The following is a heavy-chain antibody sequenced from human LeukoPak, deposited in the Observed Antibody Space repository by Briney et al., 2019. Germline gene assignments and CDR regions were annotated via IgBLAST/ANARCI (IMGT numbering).Heavy chain of an antibody. CDR1: GGSISSGSYY. D-gene: IGHD5-24*01. J-gene: IGHJ6*03. Sequence: SETLSLTCTVSGGSISSGSYYWSWIRQPAGKGLEWIGRIYTSGSTNYNPSLKSRVTISVDTSKNQFSLKLSSVTAADTAVYYCARRRRSEYYYYMDVWGKGTTVTISS. CDR3: ARRRRSEYYYYMDV. V-gene: IGHV4-61*02. CDR2: IYTSGST.